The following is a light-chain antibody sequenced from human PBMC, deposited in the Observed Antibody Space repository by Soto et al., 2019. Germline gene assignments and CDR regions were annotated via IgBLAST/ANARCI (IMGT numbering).Light chain of an antibody. CDR2: DAS. CDR1: QSISSW. Sequence: DIQMTQSPSTLSASVGDRVTITCRASQSISSWLAWYQQKPGKAPKLLIYDASSLESGVPSRFSGSGSGTEFTLTISSLQPDDCATYYCQQYNSYAYTFGQWTKLEIK. V-gene: IGKV1-5*01. J-gene: IGKJ2*01. CDR3: QQYNSYAYT.